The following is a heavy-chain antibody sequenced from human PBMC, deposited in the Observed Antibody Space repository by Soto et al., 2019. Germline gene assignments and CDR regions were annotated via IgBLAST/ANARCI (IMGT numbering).Heavy chain of an antibody. V-gene: IGHV2-5*01. D-gene: IGHD1-26*01. Sequence: TLKESGPTLVKPTETLTLTCTFSGFSLTTAGVGVGWIRQPPGKALEWLALIYWNDDERYSPSLKSRLTVTKDTSKNQVVLTLTDMDPVDTATYYCAHARFSSYLGSYASWGQGALVTVSS. J-gene: IGHJ5*02. CDR3: AHARFSSYLGSYAS. CDR2: IYWNDDE. CDR1: GFSLTTAGVG.